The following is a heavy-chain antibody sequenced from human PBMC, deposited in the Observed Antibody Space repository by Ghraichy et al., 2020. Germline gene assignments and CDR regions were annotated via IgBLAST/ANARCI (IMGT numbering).Heavy chain of an antibody. Sequence: SVKVSCKASGGTFSSYAISWVRQAPGQGLEWMGGIIPIFGTANYAQKFQGRVTITADESTSTAYMELSSLRSEDTAVYYCARDRDRGDTAMVLDYWGQGTLVTVSS. V-gene: IGHV1-69*13. CDR2: IIPIFGTA. CDR3: ARDRDRGDTAMVLDY. CDR1: GGTFSSYA. J-gene: IGHJ4*02. D-gene: IGHD5-18*01.